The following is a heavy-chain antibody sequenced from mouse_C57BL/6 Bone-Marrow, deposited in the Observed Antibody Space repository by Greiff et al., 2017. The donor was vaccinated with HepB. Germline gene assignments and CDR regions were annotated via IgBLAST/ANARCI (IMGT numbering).Heavy chain of an antibody. CDR3: AREIITTVVGAMDY. V-gene: IGHV1-80*01. CDR2: IYPGDGDT. CDR1: GYAFSSYW. D-gene: IGHD1-1*01. Sequence: VQLQESGAELVKPGASVKISCKASGYAFSSYWMNWVKQRPGKGLEWIGQIYPGDGDTNYNGKFKGKATLTADKSSSTAYMQLSSLTSEDSAVYFCAREIITTVVGAMDYWGQGTSVTVSS. J-gene: IGHJ4*01.